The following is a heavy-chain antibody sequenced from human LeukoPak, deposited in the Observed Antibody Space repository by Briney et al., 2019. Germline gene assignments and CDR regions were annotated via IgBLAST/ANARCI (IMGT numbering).Heavy chain of an antibody. D-gene: IGHD3-3*01. Sequence: KPSETLSLTCTVSGASISTYYWSWVRQPPGKGLEWIGYIYYSGNTSYNPSLKSRVTISVDTSKNQLSLRLNSVTAADTAVYYCARVQGMSGYFLIDLWGQGTLVTVSS. J-gene: IGHJ5*02. V-gene: IGHV4-59*01. CDR1: GASISTYY. CDR3: ARVQGMSGYFLIDL. CDR2: IYYSGNT.